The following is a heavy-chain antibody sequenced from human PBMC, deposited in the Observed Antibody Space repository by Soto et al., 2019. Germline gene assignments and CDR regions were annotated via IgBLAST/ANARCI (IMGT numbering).Heavy chain of an antibody. V-gene: IGHV1-69*01. D-gene: IGHD2-2*01. Sequence: QVQLVQSGAEVKKPGSSVKVSCKASGGTFSSYAISWVRQAPGQGLEWMGGIIPIFGTANYAQKCQGRVTITADESTSTAYMELSSLGSEDTAVYYCARDGGGPYCSSTSCYGMDVWGQGTTVTVSS. CDR1: GGTFSSYA. CDR2: IIPIFGTA. J-gene: IGHJ6*02. CDR3: ARDGGGPYCSSTSCYGMDV.